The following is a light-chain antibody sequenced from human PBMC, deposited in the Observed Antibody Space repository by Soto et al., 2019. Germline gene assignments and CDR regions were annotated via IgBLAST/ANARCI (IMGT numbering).Light chain of an antibody. CDR2: AAS. V-gene: IGKV1-39*01. J-gene: IGKJ1*01. CDR1: QSISNY. CDR3: QQSYSTPWT. Sequence: DIQMTQSPSSLSASVGDRVTITCRASQSISNYLNWYQQKPGKAPKVLIYAASSLQSGVPSRFSGSGSGTDFTLTISSLQREDLATYYCQQSYSTPWTFGQGTKVDIK.